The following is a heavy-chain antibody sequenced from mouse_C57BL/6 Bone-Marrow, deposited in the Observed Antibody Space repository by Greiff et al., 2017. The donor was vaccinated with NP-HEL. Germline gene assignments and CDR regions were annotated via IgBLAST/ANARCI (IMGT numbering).Heavy chain of an antibody. CDR2: IHPNSCST. J-gene: IGHJ3*01. CDR3: ARSFITTVELAY. V-gene: IGHV1-64*01. CDR1: GYTFTSYW. D-gene: IGHD1-1*01. Sequence: VQLQQSGAELVKPGASVKLSCKASGYTFTSYWMHWVKQRPGQGLEWIGMIHPNSCSTNYNEKFKSKATLTVDKSSSTAYMQLSSLTSEDSAVYYCARSFITTVELAYWGQGTLVTVSA.